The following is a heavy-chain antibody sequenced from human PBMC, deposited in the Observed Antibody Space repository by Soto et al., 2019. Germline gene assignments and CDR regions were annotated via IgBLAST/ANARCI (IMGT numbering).Heavy chain of an antibody. V-gene: IGHV3-23*01. J-gene: IGHJ4*02. Sequence: GGSLRLSCAASGFTFSSYAMSWVRQAPGKGLEWVSAISGSGGSTYYADSVKGRFTISRDNSKNTLYLQMNSLRAEDTAVYCCAKGTYYYDSSGYYYWGQGTLVTVSS. CDR2: ISGSGGST. D-gene: IGHD3-22*01. CDR1: GFTFSSYA. CDR3: AKGTYYYDSSGYYY.